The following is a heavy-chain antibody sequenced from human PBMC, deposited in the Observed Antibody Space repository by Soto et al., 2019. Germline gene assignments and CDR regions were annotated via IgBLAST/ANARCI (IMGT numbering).Heavy chain of an antibody. V-gene: IGHV3-66*01. CDR2: IYSGGST. J-gene: IGHJ4*02. D-gene: IGHD1-26*01. Sequence: EVQLVESGGGLVQPGGSLRLSCAASGFTVSSNYMSWVRQAPGKGLEWVSVIYSGGSTYYADSVEGGCTISTDNSKNTRYLQMNSLRDEDTAVYYCARTRRGWELPFDYWGQGTLVTVSS. CDR1: GFTVSSNY. CDR3: ARTRRGWELPFDY.